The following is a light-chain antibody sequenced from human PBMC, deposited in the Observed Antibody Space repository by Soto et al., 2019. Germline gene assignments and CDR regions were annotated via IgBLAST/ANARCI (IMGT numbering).Light chain of an antibody. Sequence: EIVLTQSPGTLSLSPGERATLSCRASQSIRSNFLAWYQQKPGQAPSLLIYGASNRATGIPDRFSGSGSGTDFTLTISRLGPEDFATYYCQQSYSYPKTFGPGTTVEVK. CDR2: GAS. V-gene: IGKV3-20*01. J-gene: IGKJ1*01. CDR1: QSIRSNF. CDR3: QQSYSYPKT.